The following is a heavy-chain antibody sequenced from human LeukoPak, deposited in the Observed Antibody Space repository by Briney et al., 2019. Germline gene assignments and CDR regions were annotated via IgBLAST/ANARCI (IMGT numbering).Heavy chain of an antibody. CDR1: GGSISSQY. CDR2: IYYSGST. J-gene: IGHJ4*02. CDR3: ARARYSGYDYFDY. D-gene: IGHD5-12*01. V-gene: IGHV4-59*11. Sequence: SETLSLTCTVSGGSISSQYWSWIRQPPGKGLEWNGYIYYSGSTNYNPSLKSRVTISVDASKNQFALKLSSVTAADTAVDYCARARYSGYDYFDYWGQGTLVTVSS.